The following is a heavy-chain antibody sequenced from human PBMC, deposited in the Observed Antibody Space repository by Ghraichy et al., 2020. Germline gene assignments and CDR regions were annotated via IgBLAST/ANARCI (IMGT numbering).Heavy chain of an antibody. CDR2: ISGSGGST. CDR3: AKMNGVGLWFGELFYYYYYYGMDV. J-gene: IGHJ6*02. D-gene: IGHD3-10*01. CDR1: GFTFSSYA. Sequence: GGSLRLSCAASGFTFSSYAMSWVRQAPGKGLEWVSAISGSGGSTYYADSVKGRFTISRDNSKNTLYLQMNSLRAEDTAVYYCAKMNGVGLWFGELFYYYYYYGMDVWGQGTTVTVSS. V-gene: IGHV3-23*01.